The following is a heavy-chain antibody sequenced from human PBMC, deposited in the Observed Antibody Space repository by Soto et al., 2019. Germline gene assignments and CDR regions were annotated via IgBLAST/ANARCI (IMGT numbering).Heavy chain of an antibody. Sequence: EVQLVESGGGLVKPGGSLRLSCAASGFTFSNAWMSWVRQAPGKGLEWVGRIKSKTDGGTTEYIAPVKGRFTISRDDSEKTLYLQMNSLKVEDTAVYYCPTGIWGGNSSWYWGQGTLVTVSS. CDR1: GFTFSNAW. D-gene: IGHD6-13*01. V-gene: IGHV3-15*01. J-gene: IGHJ4*02. CDR3: PTGIWGGNSSWY. CDR2: IKSKTDGGTT.